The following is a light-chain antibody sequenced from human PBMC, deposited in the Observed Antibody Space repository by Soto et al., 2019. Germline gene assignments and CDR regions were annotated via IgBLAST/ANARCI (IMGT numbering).Light chain of an antibody. CDR1: QSISNW. Sequence: DIQMTQSPSTLSASVGDRVTITCRASQSISNWLAWYQQKPGKASKLLIYKASTLESGVPSRFSGSGSGTEFSLTISSLQPEDFATYFCQQYNNYNTFGQGTKLEIK. V-gene: IGKV1-5*03. CDR2: KAS. J-gene: IGKJ2*01. CDR3: QQYNNYNT.